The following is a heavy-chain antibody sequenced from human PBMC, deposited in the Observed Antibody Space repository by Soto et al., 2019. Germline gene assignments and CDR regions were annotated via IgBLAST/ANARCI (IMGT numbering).Heavy chain of an antibody. CDR2: ISSSSSTI. CDR3: ARPTSYYDSTGPAAQ. D-gene: IGHD3-22*01. J-gene: IGHJ4*02. Sequence: PGGSLRLSCAASGFTFSTYSMNWVRQAPGKGLEWVSYISSSSSTIFYTDSVKGRFTVSRDNAKNSLYLQMNSLRAEDTAVYSCARPTSYYDSTGPAAQWRQGTLLT. CDR1: GFTFSTYS. V-gene: IGHV3-48*01.